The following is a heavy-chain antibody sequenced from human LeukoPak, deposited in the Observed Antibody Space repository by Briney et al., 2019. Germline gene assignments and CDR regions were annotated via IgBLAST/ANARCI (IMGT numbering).Heavy chain of an antibody. D-gene: IGHD3-22*01. Sequence: ASVNVSCKASRYTFTSYGISWVRQAPGQRLEWLGWISAYNGKTNYAQKLQGRVTMTTDTSTSTAYMELRSLRSDDTGVYYCARMSGLDSSCYHDYWGQGTLVTVSS. CDR1: RYTFTSYG. CDR3: ARMSGLDSSCYHDY. V-gene: IGHV1-18*01. CDR2: ISAYNGKT. J-gene: IGHJ4*02.